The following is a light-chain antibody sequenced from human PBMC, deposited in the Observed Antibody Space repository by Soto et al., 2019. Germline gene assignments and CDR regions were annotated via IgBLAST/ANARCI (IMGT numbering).Light chain of an antibody. CDR1: SSDVGGSNY. V-gene: IGLV2-14*01. CDR3: SSYTSTSTLYV. CDR2: DVT. J-gene: IGLJ1*01. Sequence: QSALTQPTSVSGSPGQSITISCTGTSSDVGGSNYVSWYQQHPGKAPKVMIYDVTNRPSGVSNRFSGSKSGNTASLTISGLQAEDEADYYCSSYTSTSTLYVFGTGTKVTVL.